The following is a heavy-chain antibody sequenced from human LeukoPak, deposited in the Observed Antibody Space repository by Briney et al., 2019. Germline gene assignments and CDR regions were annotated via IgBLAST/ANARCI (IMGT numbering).Heavy chain of an antibody. CDR3: ARDYYGSGSYDYMDV. CDR1: GYTFTGYY. CDR2: INPSGGST. Sequence: ASVKVSCKASGYTFTGYYMHWVRQAPGQGLEWMGIINPSGGSTSYAQKFQGRVTMTRDMSTSTVYMELSSLRSEDTAVYYCARDYYGSGSYDYMDVWGKGTTVTVSS. V-gene: IGHV1-46*01. D-gene: IGHD3-10*01. J-gene: IGHJ6*03.